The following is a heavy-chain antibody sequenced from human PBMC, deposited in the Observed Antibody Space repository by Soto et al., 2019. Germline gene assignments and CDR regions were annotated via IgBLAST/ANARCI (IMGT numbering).Heavy chain of an antibody. Sequence: SVKVSCKASGGTFSSYAISWVRQAPGQGLEWMGGIIPIFGTANYAQKFQGRVTITADESTSTAYMELSSLRSEDTAVYYCARDMVVGYNSYYYYGMDVWGQGTTVTVSS. CDR1: GGTFSSYA. CDR3: ARDMVVGYNSYYYYGMDV. D-gene: IGHD2-15*01. CDR2: IIPIFGTA. V-gene: IGHV1-69*13. J-gene: IGHJ6*02.